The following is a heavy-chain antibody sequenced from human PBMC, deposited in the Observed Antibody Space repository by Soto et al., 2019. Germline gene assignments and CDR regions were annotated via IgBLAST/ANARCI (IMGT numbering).Heavy chain of an antibody. D-gene: IGHD6-13*01. J-gene: IGHJ4*02. CDR1: GFTFSSFA. Sequence: EMQLLESGGGLVQPGGSLRLSCAACGFTFSSFAMSWIRQAPGKGLDWVSAISGSGGSTYSADSVKGRFTISRDNSKNTLYLQMSSLRAENTAVYYCARGFSAGKGSPPAFWGQGSLVTVSS. CDR2: ISGSGGST. CDR3: ARGFSAGKGSPPAF. V-gene: IGHV3-23*01.